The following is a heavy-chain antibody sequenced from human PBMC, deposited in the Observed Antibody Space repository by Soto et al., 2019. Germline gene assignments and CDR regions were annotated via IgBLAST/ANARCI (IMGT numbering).Heavy chain of an antibody. J-gene: IGHJ4*02. CDR3: AKEGYSSSWYDY. CDR2: ISYDGSNK. Sequence: VQLVESGGGLVKPGGSLRLSCAASGFTFSSYSMNWVRQAPGKGLEWVAVISYDGSNKYYADSVKGRFTISRDNSKNTLYLQMNSLRAEDTAVYYCAKEGYSSSWYDYWGQGTLVTVSS. V-gene: IGHV3-30*18. D-gene: IGHD6-13*01. CDR1: GFTFSSYS.